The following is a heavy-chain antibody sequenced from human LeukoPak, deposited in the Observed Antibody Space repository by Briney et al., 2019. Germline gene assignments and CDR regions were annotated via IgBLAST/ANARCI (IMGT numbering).Heavy chain of an antibody. J-gene: IGHJ4*02. D-gene: IGHD5-12*01. CDR3: AKDRTAGYDGLVDY. CDR2: ISYDGSNK. V-gene: IGHV3-30*18. Sequence: GVSLRLSCAASGFTFSNYGMHWVRQAPGKGLEWVAVISYDGSNKHYTDSVKGRLTISRDNSKNTLYLQMNSLRAEDTAVYYCAKDRTAGYDGLVDYWGQGTLVTVSS. CDR1: GFTFSNYG.